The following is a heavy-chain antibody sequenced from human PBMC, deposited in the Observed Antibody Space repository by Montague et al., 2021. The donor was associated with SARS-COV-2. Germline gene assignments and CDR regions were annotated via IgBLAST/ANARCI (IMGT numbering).Heavy chain of an antibody. CDR2: FDPQHGET. CDR3: TTHSISGVVIYAFAF. V-gene: IGHV1-24*01. J-gene: IGHJ3*01. Sequence: SVKVSCKASGYSVNEVPIHWVRQAPGEGLEWMGSFDPQHGETVYTQKFQGRVTMTEDPSTETAYMELTNLISDDTAVYYCTTHSISGVVIYAFAFWGQGTMVTVSS. CDR1: GYSVNEVP. D-gene: IGHD3-3*01.